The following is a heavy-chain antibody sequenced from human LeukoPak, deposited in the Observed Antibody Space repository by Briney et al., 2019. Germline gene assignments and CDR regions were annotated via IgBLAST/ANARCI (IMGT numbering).Heavy chain of an antibody. J-gene: IGHJ6*04. D-gene: IGHD2-21*02. CDR3: ARDREVVTAKAQMDV. Sequence: GGSLRLSCAVSGFSVSTNHMSWVRRAPGKGLEWVSVIYIDGNTYYADSVKGRFTISRDNSKNTVFLQMNSLRAEDTAVYYCARDREVVTAKAQMDVWGKGTTVTVFS. CDR1: GFSVSTNH. CDR2: IYIDGNT. V-gene: IGHV3-53*01.